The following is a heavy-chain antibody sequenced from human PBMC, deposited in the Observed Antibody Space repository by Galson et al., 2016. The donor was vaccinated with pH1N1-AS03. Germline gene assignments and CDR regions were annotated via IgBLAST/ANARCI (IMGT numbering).Heavy chain of an antibody. CDR2: ISAGGGT. D-gene: IGHD3-3*01. Sequence: SLRLSCAASGFTFRNSAMSWVRQAPGKGLEWVSGISAGGGTYYAGSVRGRFTISRDDSKNTLYLQMDSLRVEDTAVYYCARGVVVGLGFDIWGQGTMVTVSS. J-gene: IGHJ3*02. V-gene: IGHV3-23*01. CDR3: ARGVVVGLGFDI. CDR1: GFTFRNSA.